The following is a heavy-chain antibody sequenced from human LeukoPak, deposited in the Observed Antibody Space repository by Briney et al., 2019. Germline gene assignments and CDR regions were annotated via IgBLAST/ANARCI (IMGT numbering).Heavy chain of an antibody. V-gene: IGHV4-4*02. CDR1: GGSVSSNNW. CDR3: ARDWGDNENGGYYFDS. J-gene: IGHJ4*02. D-gene: IGHD2-8*01. CDR2: TYHMGSP. Sequence: SETLSLTCAVSGGSVSSNNWWSWVRQPPGKRLERIGETYHMGSPNSNPSLRGGVTISVAKPNNQSSLNVDFLTAADTAVYSCARDWGDNENGGYYFDSWGQGTLVTVYS.